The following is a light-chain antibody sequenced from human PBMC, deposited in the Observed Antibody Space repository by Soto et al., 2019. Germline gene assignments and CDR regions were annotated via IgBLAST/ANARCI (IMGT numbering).Light chain of an antibody. J-gene: IGKJ4*01. V-gene: IGKV1-9*01. CDR2: AAS. Sequence: DIQLTQSPSFLSASVGDTVSITCRASQGISLFLAWYQQRPGKAPDLLIYAASSLESGVPSRFSGSGSGTEFTLTITSLQPEDFATYSCPQLKSSALTFGGGPKVEIK. CDR3: PQLKSSALT. CDR1: QGISLF.